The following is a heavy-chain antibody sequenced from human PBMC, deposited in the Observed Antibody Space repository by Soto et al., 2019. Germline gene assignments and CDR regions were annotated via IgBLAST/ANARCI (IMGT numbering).Heavy chain of an antibody. CDR2: IYYSGST. Sequence: SETLSLTCSVPGGSIGSGDYYWSWIRQPPGTGLEWIGYIYYSGSTYYNPSLKSRVTISVDTSKIQFSLKLSSVTAADTAVYYCARGISVLRYFDSLHTPELGPDYFDDWGQATLVTVSS. CDR3: ARGISVLRYFDSLHTPELGPDYFDD. V-gene: IGHV4-30-4*01. CDR1: GGSIGSGDYY. J-gene: IGHJ4*02. D-gene: IGHD3-9*01.